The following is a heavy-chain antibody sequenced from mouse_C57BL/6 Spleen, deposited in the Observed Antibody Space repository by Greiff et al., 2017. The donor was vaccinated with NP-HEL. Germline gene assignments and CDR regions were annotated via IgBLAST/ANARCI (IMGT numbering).Heavy chain of an antibody. CDR2: IYPRDGST. J-gene: IGHJ2*01. Sequence: VKLQESGPELVKPGASVKLSCKASGYTFTSYDINWVKQRPGQGLEWIGWIYPRDGSTKYNEKFKGKATLTVDTSSSTAYMELHSLTSEDSAVYFCARKGLYYDLYYFDYWGQGTTLTVSS. D-gene: IGHD2-4*01. CDR1: GYTFTSYD. CDR3: ARKGLYYDLYYFDY. V-gene: IGHV1-85*01.